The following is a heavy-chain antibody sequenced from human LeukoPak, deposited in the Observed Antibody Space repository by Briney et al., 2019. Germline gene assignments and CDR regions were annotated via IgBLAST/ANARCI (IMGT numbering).Heavy chain of an antibody. CDR1: GGSISSYY. CDR2: IYYSGST. J-gene: IGHJ6*03. V-gene: IGHV4-59*01. D-gene: IGHD3-9*01. Sequence: SETLSLTCTVSGGSISSYYWSWIRQPPGKGLEWIGYIYYSGSTNYNPSLKSRVTISIYTSKNQFSLRLSSVTAADTAVYYCARLRYLGGYMDVWGKGTTVTISS. CDR3: ARLRYLGGYMDV.